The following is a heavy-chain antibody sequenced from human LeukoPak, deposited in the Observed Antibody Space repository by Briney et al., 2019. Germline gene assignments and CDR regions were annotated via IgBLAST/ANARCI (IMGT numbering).Heavy chain of an antibody. CDR3: ARGAYGDI. D-gene: IGHD3-9*01. CDR2: ISTQSGDT. J-gene: IGHJ4*02. CDR1: GYTLTSYA. Sequence: ASVKVSCKAFGYTLTSYAFNWMRQAPGQGLEWMGWISTQSGDTNYAQKVQGRLTLTADRSTNTAYMELRSLRSDDTAVYYCARGAYGDIWGQGTMVTVSS. V-gene: IGHV1-18*01.